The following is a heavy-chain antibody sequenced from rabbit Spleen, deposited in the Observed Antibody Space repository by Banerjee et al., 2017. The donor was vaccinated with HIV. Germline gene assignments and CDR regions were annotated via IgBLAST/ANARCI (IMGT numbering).Heavy chain of an antibody. CDR3: ARDGAGSSYFNL. D-gene: IGHD8-1*01. CDR2: IDPVFGST. CDR1: GFDFSRYY. Sequence: QLKESGGGLVQPGGSLKLSCKASGFDFSRYYMNWVRQAPGKGLEWIGYIDPVFGSTYYASWVNGRFTISSHNAQNTLYLQLNSLTAADTATYFCARDGAGSSYFNLWGQGTLVTVS. V-gene: IGHV1S7*01. J-gene: IGHJ4*01.